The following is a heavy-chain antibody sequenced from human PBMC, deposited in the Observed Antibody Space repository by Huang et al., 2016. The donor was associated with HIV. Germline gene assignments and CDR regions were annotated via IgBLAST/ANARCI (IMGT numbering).Heavy chain of an antibody. CDR1: GFTFSNYG. J-gene: IGHJ4*02. Sequence: QVQLVESGGGVVQPGRSLRLSCAASGFTFSNYGVHRGRQAPGRGLDWVAAISYDGSYQYYSDSVKGRFTSSRDDSQNTLYLQMSSLRAEDTAVYFCAKDREDSAYQLDYWGQGTRVTVSS. CDR3: AKDREDSAYQLDY. V-gene: IGHV3-30*18. D-gene: IGHD5-12*01. CDR2: ISYDGSYQ.